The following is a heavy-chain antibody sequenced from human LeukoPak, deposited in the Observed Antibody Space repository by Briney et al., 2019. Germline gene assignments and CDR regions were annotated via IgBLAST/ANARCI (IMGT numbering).Heavy chain of an antibody. CDR2: INPNSGGT. CDR1: GYTFTGYY. CDR3: ARFHRSSVAVAGTDY. Sequence: GASVKVSCKASGYTFTGYYMRWVRQAPGQGLEWMGRINPNSGGTNYAQKFQGRVTMTRDTSISTAYMELSRLRSDDTAVYYCARFHRSSVAVAGTDYWGQGTLVTVSS. D-gene: IGHD6-19*01. J-gene: IGHJ4*02. V-gene: IGHV1-2*06.